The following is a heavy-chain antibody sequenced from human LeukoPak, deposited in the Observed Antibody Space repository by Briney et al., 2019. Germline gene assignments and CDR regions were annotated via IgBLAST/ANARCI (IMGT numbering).Heavy chain of an antibody. J-gene: IGHJ4*02. V-gene: IGHV4-59*01. CDR3: AREAEALLD. CDR2: ISYSGST. Sequence: SETLSLTCTVSGGSISNYYWSWIRQPPGKGLEWIGYISYSGSTNHNPSLKSRVTISVDTSKNQFSLRLSSVTAADTAIYYCAREAEALLDWGQGTLVTVSS. CDR1: GGSISNYY. D-gene: IGHD3-3*01.